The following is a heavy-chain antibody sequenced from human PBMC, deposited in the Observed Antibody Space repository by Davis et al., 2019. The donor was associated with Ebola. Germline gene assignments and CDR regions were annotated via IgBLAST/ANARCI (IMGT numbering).Heavy chain of an antibody. J-gene: IGHJ4*02. Sequence: ASVKVSCKASGFTLTNYAIHWVRQAPGQRLEWMGWVHGGNGNTKYSQRFQGRVTITTDTSASTAYLDLTSLRSDDTAVFYCARASFGYNSGWYADYWGPGSLVTVSS. CDR1: GFTLTNYA. CDR2: VHGGNGNT. V-gene: IGHV1-3*01. CDR3: ARASFGYNSGWYADY. D-gene: IGHD6-19*01.